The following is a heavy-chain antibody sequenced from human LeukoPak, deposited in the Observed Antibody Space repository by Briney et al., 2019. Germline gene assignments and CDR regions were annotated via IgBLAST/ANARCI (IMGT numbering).Heavy chain of an antibody. CDR1: GGTFSSYA. V-gene: IGHV1-69*04. J-gene: IGHJ4*02. D-gene: IGHD2-15*01. CDR2: IIPIFGIA. CDR3: ATYPGYCSGGSCYFDY. Sequence: SVKVSCKASGGTFSSYAISWVRQAPGQGLEWMGRIIPIFGIANYEQKFQGRVTITADKSTSTAYMELSSLRSEDTAVYYCATYPGYCSGGSCYFDYWGQGTLVTVSS.